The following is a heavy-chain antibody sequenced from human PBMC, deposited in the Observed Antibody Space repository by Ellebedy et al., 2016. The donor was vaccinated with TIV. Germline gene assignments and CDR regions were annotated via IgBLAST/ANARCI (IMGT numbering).Heavy chain of an antibody. Sequence: ASVKVSCKASGYTFTNYGITWVRQAPGQGLEWMGAIIPVFGTANYAPKFQGRVTITADGSTSTAYMELTSLRSEDTAVYYCASGSYSSSVEPDHYYCDMDVWGQGTTVTVSS. V-gene: IGHV1-69*13. CDR2: IIPVFGTA. CDR3: ASGSYSSSVEPDHYYCDMDV. D-gene: IGHD2-2*01. CDR1: GYTFTNYG. J-gene: IGHJ6*02.